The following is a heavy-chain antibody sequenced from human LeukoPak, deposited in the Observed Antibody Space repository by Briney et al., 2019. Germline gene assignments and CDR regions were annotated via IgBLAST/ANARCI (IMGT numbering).Heavy chain of an antibody. V-gene: IGHV4-61*02. CDR2: IYTSGST. Sequence: SETLSLTCTVSGGSISGGSYYWSWIRQPAGKGLEWIGRIYTSGSTNYNPSLKSRVTISVDTSKNQFSLKLSSVTAADTAVYYCASGSYLFDYWGQGTLVTVSS. CDR1: GGSISGGSYY. CDR3: ASGSYLFDY. J-gene: IGHJ4*02. D-gene: IGHD1-26*01.